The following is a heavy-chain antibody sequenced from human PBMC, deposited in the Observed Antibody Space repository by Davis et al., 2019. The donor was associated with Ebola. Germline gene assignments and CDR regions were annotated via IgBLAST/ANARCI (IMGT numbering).Heavy chain of an antibody. D-gene: IGHD6-19*01. CDR2: ISGSGART. Sequence: GGSLRLSCSASGFAFRNNAMNWVRQAPGTGLEWVSGISGSGARTFYANSVKGRFSISRDNYKDTLYLEINSLRAEDTAVYHCAKDMRSAVPGTPDYWGPGTRVTVSS. J-gene: IGHJ4*02. V-gene: IGHV3-23*01. CDR1: GFAFRNNA. CDR3: AKDMRSAVPGTPDY.